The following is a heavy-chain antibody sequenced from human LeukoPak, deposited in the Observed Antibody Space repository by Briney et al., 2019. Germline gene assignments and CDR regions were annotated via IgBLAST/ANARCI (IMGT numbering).Heavy chain of an antibody. CDR1: GGSISSGSYY. D-gene: IGHD3-22*01. J-gene: IGHJ4*02. CDR2: IYTSGST. Sequence: SEALSLTCTVSGGSISSGSYYWSWIRQPAGKGLEWIGRIYTSGSTNYNPSLKSRVTISVDTSKNQFSLKLSSVTAADTAVYYCARVTTGGYYNCWGQGTLVTVSS. CDR3: ARVTTGGYYNC. V-gene: IGHV4-61*02.